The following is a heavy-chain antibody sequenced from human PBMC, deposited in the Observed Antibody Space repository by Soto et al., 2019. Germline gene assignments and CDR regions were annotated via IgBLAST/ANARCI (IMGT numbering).Heavy chain of an antibody. CDR3: ARHGYSYGGGYFDY. V-gene: IGHV3-66*04. D-gene: IGHD5-18*01. CDR1: GFTVSSNY. Sequence: EVQLVESGGGLVQPGGSLRLSCAASGFTVSSNYMSWVRQAPGKGLEWVSVIYSGGSAYYADSVKGRFTISRDNSKNTLYLQMTSLRAEDKAVYYCARHGYSYGGGYFDYWGQRTLVTVSS. CDR2: IYSGGSA. J-gene: IGHJ4*02.